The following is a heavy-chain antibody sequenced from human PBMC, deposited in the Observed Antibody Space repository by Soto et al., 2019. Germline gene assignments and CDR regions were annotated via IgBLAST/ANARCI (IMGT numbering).Heavy chain of an antibody. CDR1: GGTFSSYA. CDR3: ARDRRHCSGGSCYSHYYYGMDV. CDR2: IIPIFGTA. Sequence: QVQLVQSGAEVKKPGSSVKVSCKASGGTFSSYAISWVRQAPGQGLEWMGGIIPIFGTANYAQKFQGRVTITADESTSTAYMELSSLRSEDTAVYYFARDRRHCSGGSCYSHYYYGMDVWGQGTTVTVSS. J-gene: IGHJ6*02. V-gene: IGHV1-69*12. D-gene: IGHD2-15*01.